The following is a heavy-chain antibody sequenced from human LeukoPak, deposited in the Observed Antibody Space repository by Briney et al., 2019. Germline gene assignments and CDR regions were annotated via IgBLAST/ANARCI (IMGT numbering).Heavy chain of an antibody. CDR2: IYSGGST. CDR3: ARDFTDPVGATRVYYFDY. CDR1: RFTVSSNY. J-gene: IGHJ4*02. Sequence: GGSLRLSCAASRFTVSSNYMSWVRQAQGKGLEWVSVIYSGGSTYYADSVKGRFTISRDNSKNTLYLQMNSLRAEDTAVYYCARDFTDPVGATRVYYFDYWGQGTLVTVSS. D-gene: IGHD1-26*01. V-gene: IGHV3-66*02.